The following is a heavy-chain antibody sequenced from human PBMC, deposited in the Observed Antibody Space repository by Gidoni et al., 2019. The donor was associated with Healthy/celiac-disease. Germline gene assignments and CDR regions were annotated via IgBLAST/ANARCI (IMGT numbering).Heavy chain of an antibody. CDR1: GFTVSSHY. CDR3: AISYYYDSSGYGDAFDI. CDR2: IYSGGST. J-gene: IGHJ3*02. V-gene: IGHV3-53*02. Sequence: EVQLVETGGGLIQPGGSLRLSCAASGFTVSSHYMSWVRQAPGKGLEWVSVIYSGGSTYYADSVKGRFTISRDNSKNTLYLQMNSLRAEDTAVYYCAISYYYDSSGYGDAFDIWGQGTMVTVSS. D-gene: IGHD3-22*01.